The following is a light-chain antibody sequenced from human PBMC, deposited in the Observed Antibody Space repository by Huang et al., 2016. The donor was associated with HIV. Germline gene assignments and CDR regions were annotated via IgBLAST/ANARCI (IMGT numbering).Light chain of an antibody. CDR1: QSVSSN. CDR2: DTS. Sequence: EIVMTQSPATVSVSPGERVTLSCRASQSVSSNLAWYQQKPGQSPRLLIYDTSTRATDIPARFSGSGSGTEFTLTISSLQSEDFAVYYCQQFNDWPLYTFGQGTKLEIK. CDR3: QQFNDWPLYT. J-gene: IGKJ2*01. V-gene: IGKV3-15*01.